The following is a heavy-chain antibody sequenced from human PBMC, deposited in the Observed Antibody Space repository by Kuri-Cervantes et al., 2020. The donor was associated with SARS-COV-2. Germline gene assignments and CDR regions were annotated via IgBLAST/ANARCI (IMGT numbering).Heavy chain of an antibody. CDR3: AEGHSGT. Sequence: GGSLRLSCTVSGGSISSYYWSWIRQPPGKGLEWVAVVWYDGSNKYYADSVKGRFTISRDNSKNTLYLQMNSLRAEDTAVYYCAEGHSGTWGQGTLVTVSS. CDR1: GGSISSYY. J-gene: IGHJ5*02. V-gene: IGHV3-33*08. CDR2: VWYDGSNK. D-gene: IGHD1-26*01.